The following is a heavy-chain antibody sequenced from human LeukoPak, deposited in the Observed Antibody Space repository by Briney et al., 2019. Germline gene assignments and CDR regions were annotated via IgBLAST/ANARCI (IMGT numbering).Heavy chain of an antibody. Sequence: ASVKVSCKASGYTFTSYDINWVRQATGQGLEWMGRMNPNSGNTGYAQKFQGRVTMTRNTSISTAYMELSSLRSEDTAVYYCARGGYSSSWYGFDYRGQGTLVTVSS. V-gene: IGHV1-8*01. CDR1: GYTFTSYD. CDR3: ARGGYSSSWYGFDY. D-gene: IGHD6-13*01. J-gene: IGHJ4*02. CDR2: MNPNSGNT.